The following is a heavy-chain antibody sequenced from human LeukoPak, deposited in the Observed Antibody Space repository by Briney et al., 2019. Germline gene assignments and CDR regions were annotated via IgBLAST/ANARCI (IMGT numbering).Heavy chain of an antibody. V-gene: IGHV3-20*04. CDR2: INCNGGSI. D-gene: IGHD3-10*01. CDR3: ARDPPNYYGSGSYYWGVYFDY. J-gene: IGHJ4*02. Sequence: GGSLRLSCAASGFTFDDYAMHWVRQAPGKGLEWVSGINCNGGSIGYADSVKGRFTISRDNAKNSLYLQMNSLRAEDTALYYCARDPPNYYGSGSYYWGVYFDYWGQGTLVTVSS. CDR1: GFTFDDYA.